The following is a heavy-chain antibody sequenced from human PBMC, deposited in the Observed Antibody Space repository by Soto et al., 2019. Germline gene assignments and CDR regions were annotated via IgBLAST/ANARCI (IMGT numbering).Heavy chain of an antibody. V-gene: IGHV2-70*01. Sequence: GPTLVNPTQTLTLTCTFSGFSLSTSGMCVSWIRQPPGKALEWLALIDWDDDKYYSTSLKTRLTISKDTSKNQVVLTMTNMDPVDTATYYCARTHSRGSYSSGWYYFDYWGQGTLVTVSS. CDR1: GFSLSTSGMC. CDR2: IDWDDDK. D-gene: IGHD6-19*01. J-gene: IGHJ4*02. CDR3: ARTHSRGSYSSGWYYFDY.